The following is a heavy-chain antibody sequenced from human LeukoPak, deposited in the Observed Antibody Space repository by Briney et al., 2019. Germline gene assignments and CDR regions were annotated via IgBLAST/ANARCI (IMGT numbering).Heavy chain of an antibody. CDR2: VHHSGST. Sequence: SETLSLTCTVSGASFSAYYWNWIRQPPGKGLEWIGFVHHSGSTNYYPSLKSRVTLSVDTSKNQFSLKLNSVTAADTAMYYCARGFTTFQWLDLWGRGTLVTVSS. CDR3: ARGFTTFQWLDL. CDR1: GASFSAYY. J-gene: IGHJ2*01. V-gene: IGHV4-59*08. D-gene: IGHD3-9*01.